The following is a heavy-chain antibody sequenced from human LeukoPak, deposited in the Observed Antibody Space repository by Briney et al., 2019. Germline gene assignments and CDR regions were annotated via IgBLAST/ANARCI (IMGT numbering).Heavy chain of an antibody. CDR2: FSSSGSTI. J-gene: IGHJ4*02. D-gene: IGHD3-22*01. CDR3: AREFKRITMIVVVKGGFDY. Sequence: PGGSLRLSCAASGFTFSSFELNWFRQAPGKGLEWVSYFSSSGSTIYYADSVKGRFTISRDNAKNSLYLQMNSLRAEDTAVYYCAREFKRITMIVVVKGGFDYWGQGTLVTVSS. V-gene: IGHV3-48*03. CDR1: GFTFSSFE.